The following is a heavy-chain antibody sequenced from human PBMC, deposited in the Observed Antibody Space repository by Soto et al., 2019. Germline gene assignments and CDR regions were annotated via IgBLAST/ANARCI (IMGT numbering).Heavy chain of an antibody. Sequence: GGSLRLSCAASGFTFSSYGMHWVRQAPGKGLEWVAVISYDGSNKYYADSVKGRFTISRDNSKNTLYLQMNSLRAEDTAVYYCAKDGDTAMVSPDWGQGTLVTGST. CDR3: AKDGDTAMVSPD. J-gene: IGHJ4*02. V-gene: IGHV3-30*18. D-gene: IGHD5-18*01. CDR1: GFTFSSYG. CDR2: ISYDGSNK.